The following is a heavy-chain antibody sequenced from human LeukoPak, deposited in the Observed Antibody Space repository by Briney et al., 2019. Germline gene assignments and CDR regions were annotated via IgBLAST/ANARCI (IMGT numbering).Heavy chain of an antibody. D-gene: IGHD3-10*01. V-gene: IGHV3-66*01. CDR1: GFTFSSYW. CDR2: IYSGGST. CDR3: ASSQFNRGFDP. Sequence: GGSLRLSCAASGFTFSSYWMSWVRQAPGKGLEWVSVIYSGGSTYYADSVKGRFTISRDNAKNSLYLQMNSLRAEDTAVYYCASSQFNRGFDPWGQGTLVTVSS. J-gene: IGHJ5*02.